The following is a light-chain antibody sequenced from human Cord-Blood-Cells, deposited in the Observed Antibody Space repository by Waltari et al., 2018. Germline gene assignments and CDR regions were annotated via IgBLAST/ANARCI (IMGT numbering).Light chain of an antibody. J-gene: IGLJ3*02. V-gene: IGLV3-1*01. CDR1: KLGDKY. CDR2: QDS. CDR3: QAWDSSNWV. Sequence: SYELTQPPSVSVSPGQTASITCSGAKLGDKYACWYQQKPGQSPVLVIYQDSKRPSGIPERFSGSNSGNTATLTISGTQAMDEADYYCQAWDSSNWVFGGGTKLTVL.